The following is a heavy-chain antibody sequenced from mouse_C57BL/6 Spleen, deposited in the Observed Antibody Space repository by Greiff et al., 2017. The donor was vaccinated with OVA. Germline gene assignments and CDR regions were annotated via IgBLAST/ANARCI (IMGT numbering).Heavy chain of an antibody. Sequence: QVQLQQSGAELARPGDSVKLSCKASGYTFTSYGIRWVKQSTGQGLEWIGEIYPRSGNTYYNEKFKGKATLTADKSSSTAYMELRSLTSEDSAIYVCSREEGFAYWGQGPLVTVSA. CDR2: IYPRSGNT. V-gene: IGHV1-81*01. CDR1: GYTFTSYG. J-gene: IGHJ3*01. CDR3: SREEGFAY.